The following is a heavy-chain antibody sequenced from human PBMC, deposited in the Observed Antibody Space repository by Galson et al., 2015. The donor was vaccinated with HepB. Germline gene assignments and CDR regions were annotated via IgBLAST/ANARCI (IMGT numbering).Heavy chain of an antibody. CDR2: IKSKTEGGTT. J-gene: IGHJ4*02. Sequence: SLRLSCAASGFTFSNAWMSWVRQAPGKGLEWVGRIKSKTEGGTTDHAAPVKGRFTISRDDSKNTFFLQMNSLKTEDTAVYYCTTVRYCDSGSCYHPFDYWGQGSLVTVSS. CDR1: GFTFSNAW. V-gene: IGHV3-15*01. D-gene: IGHD2-15*01. CDR3: TTVRYCDSGSCYHPFDY.